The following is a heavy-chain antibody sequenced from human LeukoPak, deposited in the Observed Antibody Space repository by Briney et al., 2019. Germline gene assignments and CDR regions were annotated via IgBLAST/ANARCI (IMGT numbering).Heavy chain of an antibody. CDR1: GGTFSSYA. J-gene: IGHJ4*02. V-gene: IGHV1-69*06. Sequence: ASVKVSCKASGGTFSSYAISWVRQAPGQGLEWMGGIIPIFGTANYAQKFRGRVTITADKSTRTAYMELSSLRSEDTAVYYCARGPPITMVRGQPLDYWGQGTLVTVSS. CDR2: IIPIFGTA. CDR3: ARGPPITMVRGQPLDY. D-gene: IGHD3-10*01.